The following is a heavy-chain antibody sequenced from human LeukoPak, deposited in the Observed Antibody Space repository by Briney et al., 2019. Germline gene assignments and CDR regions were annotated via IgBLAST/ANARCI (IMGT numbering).Heavy chain of an antibody. CDR3: ARSVRGGYYYYMDV. CDR2: IYTSGST. V-gene: IGHV4-61*02. J-gene: IGHJ6*03. D-gene: IGHD3-10*01. Sequence: PSETLSLTCTVSGGSISSGSYYWSWIRQPAGKGLEWIGRIYTSGSTNYSPSLKSRVTISVDTSKNQFSLKLSSVTAADTAVYYCARSVRGGYYYYMDVWGKGTTVTISS. CDR1: GGSISSGSYY.